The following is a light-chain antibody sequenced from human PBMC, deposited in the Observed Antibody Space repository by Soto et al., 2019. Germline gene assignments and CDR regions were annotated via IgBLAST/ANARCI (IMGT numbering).Light chain of an antibody. CDR1: QSVLYSSNNKNY. CDR3: QQYFSTPYT. J-gene: IGKJ2*01. Sequence: DIVMTQSPDSLAVSLGERATINCKSSQSVLYSSNNKNYLAWYQQKPGQPPKLLIYWASTRESGVPDRFSGSGSGTDFTLTISSLQAEDVAVYYCQQYFSTPYTFGPGTQLEIK. CDR2: WAS. V-gene: IGKV4-1*01.